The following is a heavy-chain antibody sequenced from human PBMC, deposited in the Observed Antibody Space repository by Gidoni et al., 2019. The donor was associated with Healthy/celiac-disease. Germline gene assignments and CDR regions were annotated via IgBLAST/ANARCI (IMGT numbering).Heavy chain of an antibody. CDR2: ISSSSSTI. CDR3: TSLAAAGTPVFDY. J-gene: IGHJ4*02. V-gene: IGHV3-48*01. Sequence: EVQLVESGGGLVQSGGPLRISCAASGFTFSSDSMNWVRQAPGKGLEWVSYISSSSSTIYYAYSVKGRFTISRDNTKNSLYLQMNSLRAEDTAVYYCTSLAAAGTPVFDYWGQGTLVTVSS. CDR1: GFTFSSDS. D-gene: IGHD6-13*01.